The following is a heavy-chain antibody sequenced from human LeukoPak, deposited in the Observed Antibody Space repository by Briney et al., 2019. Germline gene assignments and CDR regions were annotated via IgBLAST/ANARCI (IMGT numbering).Heavy chain of an antibody. V-gene: IGHV4-59*01. CDR1: TPSIGTYY. D-gene: IGHD3-22*01. CDR2: IYYTGHS. CDR3: ARRPSPGDSRVDW. J-gene: IGHJ4*02. Sequence: SETLSLTCSVSTPSIGTYYWSWIRQPPGKGLESVGFIYYTGHSNYNPSLKSRVSMSVEPSKHQFSLTLTSVTSSDTAMDFFARRPSPGDSRVDWWGQGILVTVSS.